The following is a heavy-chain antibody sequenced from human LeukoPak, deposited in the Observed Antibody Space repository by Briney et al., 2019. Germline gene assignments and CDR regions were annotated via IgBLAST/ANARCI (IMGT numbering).Heavy chain of an antibody. CDR1: GFTVSSNY. Sequence: GGSLRLSCAASGFTVSSNYMSWVRQAPGKGLEWVSVLFGGGSTYYADSVKGRFTISRDNAKNSLYLQMNSLRAEDTALYYCAKASLAAAGPDYWGQGTLVTVSS. D-gene: IGHD6-13*01. J-gene: IGHJ4*02. CDR3: AKASLAAAGPDY. CDR2: LFGGGST. V-gene: IGHV3-53*05.